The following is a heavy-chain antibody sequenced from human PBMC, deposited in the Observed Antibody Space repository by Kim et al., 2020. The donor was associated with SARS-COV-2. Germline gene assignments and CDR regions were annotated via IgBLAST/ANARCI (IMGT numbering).Heavy chain of an antibody. D-gene: IGHD3-9*01. CDR1: GFTFSDYY. J-gene: IGHJ4*02. Sequence: GGSLRLSCAASGFTFSDYYMSWIRQAPGKGLEWVSYISSSGSTIYYADSVKGRFTISRDNAKNSLYLQMNSLRAEDTAVYYCAREVGGITYYDILNNGGFDYWGQGTLVTVSS. CDR2: ISSSGSTI. V-gene: IGHV3-11*04. CDR3: AREVGGITYYDILNNGGFDY.